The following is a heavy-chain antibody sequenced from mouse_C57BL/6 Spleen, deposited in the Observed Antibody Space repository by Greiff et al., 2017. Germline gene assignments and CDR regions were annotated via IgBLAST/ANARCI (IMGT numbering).Heavy chain of an antibody. CDR3: VKAVLEGYYAYYFDY. D-gene: IGHD2-3*01. CDR2: IRNKANGYTT. J-gene: IGHJ2*01. V-gene: IGHV7-4*01. Sequence: EVQGVESGGGLVQPGASLRLSCAASGFTFTDYYMSWVRQPPGKAPEWLALIRNKANGYTTEYTASVKGRFTISRDNSQNILYLQMNTLRAEDSATYDCVKAVLEGYYAYYFDYWGQGTTLTVSS. CDR1: GFTFTDYY.